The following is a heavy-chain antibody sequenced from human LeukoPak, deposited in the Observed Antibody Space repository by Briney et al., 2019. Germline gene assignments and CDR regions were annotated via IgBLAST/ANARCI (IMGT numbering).Heavy chain of an antibody. J-gene: IGHJ2*01. CDR1: GGTFSSYA. CDR2: IIPIFGTA. D-gene: IGHD2-15*01. Sequence: SVKVSCKASGGTFSSYAISWVRQAPGQGLKWMGGIIPIFGTANYAQKFQGRVAITTDESTSTAYMELSSLRSEDTAVYYCARSPGLALNWYIDLWGRGTLDTVSS. CDR3: ARSPGLALNWYIDL. V-gene: IGHV1-69*05.